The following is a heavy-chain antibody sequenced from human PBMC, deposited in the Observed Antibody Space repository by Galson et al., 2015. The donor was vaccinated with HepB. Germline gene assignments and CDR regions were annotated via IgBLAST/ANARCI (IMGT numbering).Heavy chain of an antibody. D-gene: IGHD3-16*01. CDR1: GGSISSYY. Sequence: LSLTCTVSGGSISSYYWSWIRQPPGKGLEWIGYIYYSGSTNYNPSLKSRITISVDTSKNQFSLKLSSVTAADTAVYYCARGKSRRPLGSFDYWGQGTLVTVSS. CDR3: ARGKSRRPLGSFDY. J-gene: IGHJ4*02. CDR2: IYYSGST. V-gene: IGHV4-59*01.